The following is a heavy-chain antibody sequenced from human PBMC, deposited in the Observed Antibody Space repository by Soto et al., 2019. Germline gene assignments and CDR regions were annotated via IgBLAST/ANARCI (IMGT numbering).Heavy chain of an antibody. J-gene: IGHJ4*02. CDR1: GFTFSSYS. D-gene: IGHD5-12*01. CDR3: ARDRGVWEYSGYDGGGY. V-gene: IGHV3-21*01. CDR2: ISSSSYI. Sequence: GGSLRLSCAASGFTFSSYSMNWVRQAPGKGLEWVSSISSSSYIYYADSVKGRFTISRDNAKNSLYLQMNSLRAEDTAVYYCARDRGVWEYSGYDGGGYWGQGTLVTVSS.